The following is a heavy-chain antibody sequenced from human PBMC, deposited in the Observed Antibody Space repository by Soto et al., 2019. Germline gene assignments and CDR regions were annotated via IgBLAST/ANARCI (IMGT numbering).Heavy chain of an antibody. V-gene: IGHV3-21*06. CDR3: ARDQGGQSGNFIFDH. CDR1: GFSFSSHS. J-gene: IGHJ4*02. CDR2: ISSRSSLI. D-gene: IGHD1-26*01. Sequence: AGGSLRLSCAASGFSFSSHSFNWVRQAPGQGLEWVAYISSRSSLILYADSVRGRFVISRDNALNTLYLQMNSPRADDTAVYYCARDQGGQSGNFIFDHWGQGALVTVSS.